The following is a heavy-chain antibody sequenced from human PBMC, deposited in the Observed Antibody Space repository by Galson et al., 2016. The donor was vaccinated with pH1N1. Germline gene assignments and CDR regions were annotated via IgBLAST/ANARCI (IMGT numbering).Heavy chain of an antibody. V-gene: IGHV3-7*01. CDR3: VRDGADSNYVAGTDYYYYFMDV. D-gene: IGHD4-11*01. Sequence: SLRLSCAASGFVFRNYWMTWARQAPGKGLEWVANIEGDGSEKNYVDSVKGRFAISRDNAKNSVFLQMNSLRAEDTAIYYCVRDGADSNYVAGTDYYYYFMDVWGKGTTVTVSS. CDR2: IEGDGSEK. CDR1: GFVFRNYW. J-gene: IGHJ6*03.